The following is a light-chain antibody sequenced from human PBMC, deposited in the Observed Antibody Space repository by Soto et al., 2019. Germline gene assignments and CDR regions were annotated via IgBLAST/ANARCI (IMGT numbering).Light chain of an antibody. J-gene: IGKJ3*01. V-gene: IGKV3-20*01. Sequence: EIVLTQSPGTLSLSPGERATLSCRASQSVSSSYLAWYQQKPGQAPRLLIYGASSRATGIPDRFSGSRSGTDFTLTISRLEPEDFAVYYCQQYGGSPPFTFGPGPKVDIK. CDR2: GAS. CDR1: QSVSSSY. CDR3: QQYGGSPPFT.